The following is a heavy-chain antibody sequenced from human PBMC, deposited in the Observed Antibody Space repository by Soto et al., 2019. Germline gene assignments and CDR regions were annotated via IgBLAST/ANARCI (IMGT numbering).Heavy chain of an antibody. CDR3: ARETSDFWSGYNGMDV. CDR1: GGTFSSYA. V-gene: IGHV1-69*13. CDR2: IIPIFGTA. Sequence: GASVKVSCKASGGTFSSYAISWVRQAPGQGLEWMGGIIPIFGTANYAQKFQGRVTITADESTSTAYMELSSLRSEDTAVYYCARETSDFWSGYNGMDVWGQGTTVTV. J-gene: IGHJ6*02. D-gene: IGHD3-3*01.